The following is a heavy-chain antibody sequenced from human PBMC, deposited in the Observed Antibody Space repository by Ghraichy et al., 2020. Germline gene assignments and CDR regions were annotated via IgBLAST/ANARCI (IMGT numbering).Heavy chain of an antibody. Sequence: SGPTLVKPTQTLTLTCTFSGFSLSTSGVGAGWIRQPPGKALEWLALIYWDDDKRYSPSLKSRLTITKDTSKNQVVLTMTNMDPVDTATYYCAHRPGRGITIFGVVSDYFDYWGQGTLVTVSS. CDR1: GFSLSTSGVG. V-gene: IGHV2-5*02. CDR3: AHRPGRGITIFGVVSDYFDY. D-gene: IGHD3-3*01. CDR2: IYWDDDK. J-gene: IGHJ4*02.